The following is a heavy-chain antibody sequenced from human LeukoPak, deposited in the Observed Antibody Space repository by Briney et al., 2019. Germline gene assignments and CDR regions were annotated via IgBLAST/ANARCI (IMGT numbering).Heavy chain of an antibody. J-gene: IGHJ6*03. D-gene: IGHD3-3*01. CDR2: IKQDGSEK. CDR1: GFTFSTYW. CDR3: AGDNGVVHGVYYMDV. V-gene: IGHV3-7*01. Sequence: GGSLRLSCAASGFTFSTYWMSWVRQAPGKGLEWVADIKQDGSEKLYVNSVRGRFTISRDNAKMSLFLQMNSLRAEDTAVYYCAGDNGVVHGVYYMDVWGKGTTVTVS.